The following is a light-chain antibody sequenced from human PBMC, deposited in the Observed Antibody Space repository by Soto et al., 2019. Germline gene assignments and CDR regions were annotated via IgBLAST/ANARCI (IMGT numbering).Light chain of an antibody. CDR3: QQYKNCLPLT. CDR1: QRLSSN. CDR2: GVS. V-gene: IGKV3-15*01. J-gene: IGKJ4*02. Sequence: IVMRQSAATLSVSPGERATLSCKASQRLSSNLAWYQQKPGQAPRLXIYGVSTRATGVPARFSGSGSGTELTLTISSLQSEDSAVYYGQQYKNCLPLTFGGGTQVDIK.